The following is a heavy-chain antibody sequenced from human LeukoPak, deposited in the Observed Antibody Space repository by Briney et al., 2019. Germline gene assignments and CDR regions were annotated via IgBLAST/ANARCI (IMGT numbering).Heavy chain of an antibody. CDR2: ISDNGYDT. V-gene: IGHV3-21*06. CDR3: LRGDRRDY. J-gene: IGHJ4*02. CDR1: GFTFSSSA. Sequence: GGSLRLSCAASGFTFSSSAMTWVRQAPGKGLEWVSAISDNGYDTFYADSVKGRFIISRDNAKDSLYLQMNSLRVEDTAVYYCLRGDRRDYWGQGTLVTVSS.